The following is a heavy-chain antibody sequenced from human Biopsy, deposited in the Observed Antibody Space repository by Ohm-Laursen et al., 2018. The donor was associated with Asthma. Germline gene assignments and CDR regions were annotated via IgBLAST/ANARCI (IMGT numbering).Heavy chain of an antibody. V-gene: IGHV1-18*01. D-gene: IGHD3-10*01. J-gene: IGHJ6*02. CDR3: ARAVDYSHYYGIDV. CDR2: ISVYNGNT. CDR1: GYTFNSAG. Sequence: ASVKVSRKTSGYTFNSAGITWVRQAPGQGLEWMGWISVYNGNTKVAQKLQDRVTMITDTSTSTAYMELRSLRSDDAAVYFCARAVDYSHYYGIDVWGQGTTVTVS.